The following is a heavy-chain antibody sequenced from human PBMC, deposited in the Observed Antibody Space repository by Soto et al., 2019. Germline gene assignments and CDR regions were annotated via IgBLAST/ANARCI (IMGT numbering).Heavy chain of an antibody. CDR2: ISKSDYT. CDR1: GFAFNNYG. CDR3: AREDSIIIPAVSVF. J-gene: IGHJ4*02. Sequence: GGSLRLSCTVSGFAFNNYGINWVRQAPGKGLEWVSSISKSDYTYYSDSVKGRFATSRDNAKSSVSLQMDTLRVEDTAVYYCAREDSIIIPAVSVFWGQGTLVTVSS. V-gene: IGHV3-21*01. D-gene: IGHD2-2*01.